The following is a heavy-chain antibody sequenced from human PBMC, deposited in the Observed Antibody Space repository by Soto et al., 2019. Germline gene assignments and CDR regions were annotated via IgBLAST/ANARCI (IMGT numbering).Heavy chain of an antibody. D-gene: IGHD1-26*01. CDR1: GGSISGYY. CDR2: IYYSGTT. Sequence: PSETLSLTCTVSGGSISGYYWSWIRQPPGKGLEWIGYIYYSGTTNYNPSLKSRVTISVDTSKNQFSLKLTSVTAADTAGYYCARLYSGSYSDYWGPGTLVTVSS. J-gene: IGHJ4*02. V-gene: IGHV4-59*08. CDR3: ARLYSGSYSDY.